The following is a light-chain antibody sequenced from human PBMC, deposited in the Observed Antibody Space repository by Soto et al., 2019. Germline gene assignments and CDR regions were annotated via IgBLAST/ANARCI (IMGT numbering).Light chain of an antibody. CDR2: SNN. CDR3: AAWDDSRWSKV. J-gene: IGLJ2*01. V-gene: IGLV1-44*01. Sequence: QSVLTQPPSASGTPGQRVTISCSGSSSNIGSNTVNWYQQLPGTAPKLLIYSNNQRPSGVPDRFSGSKSGTSASLAISGLQSEDEADYHCAAWDDSRWSKVFGGGTKLTVL. CDR1: SSNIGSNT.